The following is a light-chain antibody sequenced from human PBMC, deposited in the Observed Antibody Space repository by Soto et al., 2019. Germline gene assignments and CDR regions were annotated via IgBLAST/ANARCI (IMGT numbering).Light chain of an antibody. V-gene: IGKV1-9*01. CDR2: DAS. Sequence: IQLTQSPSSLSASVGDRVTVTCRASQDIRNYLAWYQQKPGKAPKLLICDASTLYSGVPSRFSGSGSGTEFPLTISSLQPDDFATDYCQQYNSWLTFGGGTKVDIK. CDR3: QQYNSWLT. CDR1: QDIRNY. J-gene: IGKJ4*01.